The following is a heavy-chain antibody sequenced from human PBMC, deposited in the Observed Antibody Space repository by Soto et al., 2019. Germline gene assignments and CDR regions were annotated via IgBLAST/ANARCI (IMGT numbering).Heavy chain of an antibody. V-gene: IGHV1-24*01. CDR1: GYTLAELS. D-gene: IGHD6-13*01. J-gene: IGHJ5*02. CDR3: ATVFWDRILKTYSSSWYGFDP. Sequence: GASVKVSCKVSGYTLAELSMHWVRQAPGKGLEWMGGFDPEDGETIYAQKFQGRVTMTEDTSTDTAYMELSSLRSEDTAVYYCATVFWDRILKTYSSSWYGFDPWGQGTLVTVSS. CDR2: FDPEDGET.